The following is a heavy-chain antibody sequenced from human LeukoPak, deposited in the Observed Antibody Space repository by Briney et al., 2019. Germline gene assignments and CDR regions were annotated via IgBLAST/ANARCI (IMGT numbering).Heavy chain of an antibody. V-gene: IGHV3-66*02. CDR3: ARYLRYYFDY. J-gene: IGHJ4*02. CDR1: GFTVSSNY. Sequence: GWSLRLSCAASGFTVSSNYMSWVRQAPGKGLEWVAVIYSGTSTYYADSVNGRFTLSRDNTKNTLYLQINSLRAEDTAVYYYARYLRYYFDYWGQGTLVTVSS. D-gene: IGHD2-15*01. CDR2: IYSGTST.